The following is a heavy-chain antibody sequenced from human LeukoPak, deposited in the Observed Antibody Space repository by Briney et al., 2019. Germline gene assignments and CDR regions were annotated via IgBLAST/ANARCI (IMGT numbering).Heavy chain of an antibody. CDR3: ARVRFKTVTTRTLLFDY. Sequence: PSETLSLTCAVYGGSFSGYYWSWIRQPPGKGLGCIGEINHSGSTNYNPSLKSRVTISVDTSKNQFSLKLSSVTAADTAVYYCARVRFKTVTTRTLLFDYWGQGTLVTVSS. D-gene: IGHD4-17*01. V-gene: IGHV4-34*01. J-gene: IGHJ4*02. CDR2: INHSGST. CDR1: GGSFSGYY.